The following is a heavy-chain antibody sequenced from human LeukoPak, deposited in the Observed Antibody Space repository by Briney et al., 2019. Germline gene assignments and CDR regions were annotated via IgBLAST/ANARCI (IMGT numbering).Heavy chain of an antibody. CDR2: INPNSGGT. CDR3: ARGVVRGVHPVYFDY. CDR1: GYTFTGYY. J-gene: IGHJ4*02. D-gene: IGHD3-10*01. V-gene: IGHV1-2*02. Sequence: ASVTVSFKASGYTFTGYYMHWVRQAPGQGVEWMGWINPNSGGTNYAQKFQGRVTMTRDTSVSTAYMELSRLRSDDTAVYYCARGVVRGVHPVYFDYWGQGTLVTVSS.